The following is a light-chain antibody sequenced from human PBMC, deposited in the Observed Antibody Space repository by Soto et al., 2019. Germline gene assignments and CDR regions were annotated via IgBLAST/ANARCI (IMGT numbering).Light chain of an antibody. J-gene: IGLJ2*01. V-gene: IGLV2-14*01. CDR1: STDIGAFNF. CDR3: SSYTRTSSLI. CDR2: EVS. Sequence: QSVLTQPASVSGSLGQSITISCTGTSTDIGAFNFVSWYQQHPGKVPKLMIFEVSNRPSGVSNRFSGSKSGNTASLSISGLQPEDEADYYCSSYTRTSSLIFGGGTKLTVL.